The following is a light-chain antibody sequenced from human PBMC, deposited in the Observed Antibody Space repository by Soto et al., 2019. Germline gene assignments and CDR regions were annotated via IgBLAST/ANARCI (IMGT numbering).Light chain of an antibody. V-gene: IGKV1-8*01. CDR3: QQYYGYPT. CDR2: AAS. Sequence: AIRMTQSPSSFSASTGDRVTITCRASQGISSYLAWYQQKPGKAPKLLIYAASTLQSGVPSRFSGVGSGTDFTLTISCLQSEDFATYYCQQYYGYPTFGGGTKVEI. CDR1: QGISSY. J-gene: IGKJ4*01.